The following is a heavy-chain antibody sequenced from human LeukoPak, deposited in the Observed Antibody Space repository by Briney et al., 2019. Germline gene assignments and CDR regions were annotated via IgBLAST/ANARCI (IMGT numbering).Heavy chain of an antibody. D-gene: IGHD5-24*01. Sequence: SETLSLTCSVSGVSIRSYNYYWSWIRQPPGKGLEWIGYIYYSGSTNYNPSLKSRVTISVDTSKNQFSLKLSSVTTTDTAVYYCASSEMTTWEGNFAYWGQGTLVTVSS. J-gene: IGHJ4*02. CDR2: IYYSGST. CDR1: GVSIRSYNYY. V-gene: IGHV4-61*01. CDR3: ASSEMTTWEGNFAY.